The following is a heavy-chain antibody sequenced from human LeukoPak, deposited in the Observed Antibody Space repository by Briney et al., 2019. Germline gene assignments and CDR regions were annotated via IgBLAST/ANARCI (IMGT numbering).Heavy chain of an antibody. J-gene: IGHJ3*02. CDR2: LKQDGSQT. V-gene: IGHV3-7*01. CDR1: GFTFSMYW. CDR3: ARGGTYDI. Sequence: GGSLRLSCVASGFTFSMYWMTWFRQAPGKGLEWVANLKQDGSQTNYVDSVKGRFTISRDNAKKSLYLQMNSQRGEDTAVYYCARGGTYDIWGQGTRVTVSS.